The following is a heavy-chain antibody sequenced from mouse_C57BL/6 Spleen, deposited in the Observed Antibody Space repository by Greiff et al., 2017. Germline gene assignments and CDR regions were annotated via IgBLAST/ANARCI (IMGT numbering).Heavy chain of an antibody. CDR2: IYPGDGDT. CDR1: GYAFSGYW. D-gene: IGHD4-1*01. CDR3: EELAHFDY. Sequence: VQLQQSGAELVKPGASVKISCKASGYAFSGYWMNWVKQRPGKGLGWIGQIYPGDGDTNYNGKFKGKATLTADKSSSTAYMQLRSLTSEDSAVYFSEELAHFDYWGQGTTLTVSS. J-gene: IGHJ2*01. V-gene: IGHV1-80*01.